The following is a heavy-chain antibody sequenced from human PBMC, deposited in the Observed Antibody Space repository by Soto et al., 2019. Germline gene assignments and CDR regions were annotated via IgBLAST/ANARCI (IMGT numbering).Heavy chain of an antibody. D-gene: IGHD2-15*01. CDR1: GGSFSGYY. J-gene: IGHJ4*02. V-gene: IGHV4-34*01. Sequence: QVQLQQWGAGLLKPSETLSLTCAVYGGSFSGYYWSWIRQPPGKGLEWIGEINHSGSTNYNPSLKSRVTISVDTSKNQFSLKLSSVTAADTAVYYCARVYKYCSGGSCYSGARRAFDYWGQGTLVTVSS. CDR2: INHSGST. CDR3: ARVYKYCSGGSCYSGARRAFDY.